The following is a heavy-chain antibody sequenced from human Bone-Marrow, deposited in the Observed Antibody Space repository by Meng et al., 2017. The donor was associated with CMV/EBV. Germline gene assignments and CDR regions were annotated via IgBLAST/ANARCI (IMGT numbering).Heavy chain of an antibody. Sequence: YGGYFSSYYWSWIRQPPGKGLEWIGEINHSGSTNYNPSLKSRVTISVDTSKNQFSLKLSSVTAADTAVYYCARGKLLWFGEFPWFDPWGQGTLVTVSS. V-gene: IGHV4-34*01. CDR1: GGYFSSYY. CDR2: INHSGST. D-gene: IGHD3-10*01. CDR3: ARGKLLWFGEFPWFDP. J-gene: IGHJ5*02.